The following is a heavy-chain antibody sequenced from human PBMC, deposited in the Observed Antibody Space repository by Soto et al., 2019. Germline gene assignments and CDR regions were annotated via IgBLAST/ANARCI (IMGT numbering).Heavy chain of an antibody. CDR2: IYPGDSDT. CDR1: GYSFTSYW. J-gene: IGHJ6*02. V-gene: IGHV5-51*01. CDR3: ARPYSSHYYYGMDV. D-gene: IGHD6-13*01. Sequence: VESLKISCKGAGYSFTSYWIGWVRQMPGKGLEWMGMIYPGDSDTRYSPSFQGQVPISADKSISTAYLQWSSLKASDTAMYYCARPYSSHYYYGMDVWGQGTKVTVSS.